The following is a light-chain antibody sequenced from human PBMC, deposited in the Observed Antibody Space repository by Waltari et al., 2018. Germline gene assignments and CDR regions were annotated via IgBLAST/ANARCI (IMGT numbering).Light chain of an antibody. CDR3: QKYGSLPAT. CDR1: QSISKY. V-gene: IGKV3-20*01. Sequence: EIMLTQSPGTLSLSPGERATLSCRASQSISKYLAGYQPKPGQAPRLLIYDASIRATGIPDSFSGSGYGTDFSLTISRLEPEDYAVYYCQKYGSLPATFGRGTKVEIK. CDR2: DAS. J-gene: IGKJ1*01.